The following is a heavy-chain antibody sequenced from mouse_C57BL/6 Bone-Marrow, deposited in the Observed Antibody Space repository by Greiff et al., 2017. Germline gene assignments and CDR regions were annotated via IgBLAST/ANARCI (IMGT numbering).Heavy chain of an antibody. CDR3: ASPRNGRGFAC. J-gene: IGHJ3*01. CDR2: IWGVGST. V-gene: IGHV2-6*01. D-gene: IGHD1-1*01. Sequence: VQGVESGPGLVAPSQSLSITCTVSGFSLTSYGVDWVRQSPGKGLEWLGVIWGVGSTNYNSAHISRLSISKDNSKSHVFLKMNSLQTGDTAMYYCASPRNGRGFACWGQGTRVTVSA. CDR1: GFSLTSYG.